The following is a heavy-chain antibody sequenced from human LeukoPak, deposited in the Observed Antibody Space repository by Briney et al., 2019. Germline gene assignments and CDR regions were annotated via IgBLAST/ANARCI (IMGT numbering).Heavy chain of an antibody. J-gene: IGHJ4*02. Sequence: GGSLRLSCVASGLMFRSYAMNWVRQAPGKGLECISTIRDDSSFTYYADSVKGRSAISRDDSRNTLFLQVNSLRVEDTAVYYCATDRATQYFDYWGQGTLVSVPS. CDR2: IRDDSSFT. V-gene: IGHV3-23*01. D-gene: IGHD2-15*01. CDR1: GLMFRSYA. CDR3: ATDRATQYFDY.